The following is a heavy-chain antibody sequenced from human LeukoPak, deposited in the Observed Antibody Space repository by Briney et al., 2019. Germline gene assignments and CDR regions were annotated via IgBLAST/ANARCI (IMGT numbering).Heavy chain of an antibody. D-gene: IGHD3-10*01. J-gene: IGHJ4*02. Sequence: GASVKVSCKASGYTFTGYYMHWVRQAPGQGLEWMGWINPNSGGTNYAQKLQGRVTMTTDTSTSTAYMELRSLRSDDTAVYYCARDFNQLLWFGDPRYYFDYWAREPWSPSPQ. V-gene: IGHV1-2*02. CDR1: GYTFTGYY. CDR3: ARDFNQLLWFGDPRYYFDY. CDR2: INPNSGGT.